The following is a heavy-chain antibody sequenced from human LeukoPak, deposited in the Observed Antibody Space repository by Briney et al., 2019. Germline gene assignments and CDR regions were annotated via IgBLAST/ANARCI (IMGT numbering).Heavy chain of an antibody. CDR3: ARKLRFSEWLPYARWFDP. CDR1: GGSISSGDYY. CDR2: IYYSGST. V-gene: IGHV4-30-4*08. D-gene: IGHD3-3*01. J-gene: IGHJ5*02. Sequence: SETLSLTCTVSGGSISSGDYYWSWIRQPPGKGLEWIGYIYYSGSTYYNPSLKSRVTISVDTSKNQFSLKLSSVTAADTAVYYCARKLRFSEWLPYARWFDPWGQGTLVTVSS.